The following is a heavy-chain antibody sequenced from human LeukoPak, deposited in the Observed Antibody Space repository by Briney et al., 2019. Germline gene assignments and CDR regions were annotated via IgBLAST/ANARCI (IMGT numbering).Heavy chain of an antibody. CDR3: ARGLFYPRFWPYYYYYYMDV. D-gene: IGHD3-3*01. CDR1: GYTFTSYD. V-gene: IGHV1-8*01. J-gene: IGHJ6*03. CDR2: MNPNSGNT. Sequence: ASVKVSCKASGYTFTSYDINWVRQATGQGLEWMGWMNPNSGNTGYAQKFQGRVTMTRNTSISTASMELSSLRSEDTAAYYCARGLFYPRFWPYYYYYYMDVWGKGTTVTVSS.